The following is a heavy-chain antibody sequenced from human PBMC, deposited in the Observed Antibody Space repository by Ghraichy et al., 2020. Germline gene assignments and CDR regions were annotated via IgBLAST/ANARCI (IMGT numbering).Heavy chain of an antibody. D-gene: IGHD3-9*01. Sequence: SETLSLTCTVSGGSISSSSYYWGWIRQPPGKGLEWIGSIYYSGSTYYNPSLKSRVTISVDTSKNQFSLKLSSVTAADTAVYYCARHDIVTSFDPWGQGTLVTVSS. CDR2: IYYSGST. CDR3: ARHDIVTSFDP. CDR1: GGSISSSSYY. V-gene: IGHV4-39*01. J-gene: IGHJ5*02.